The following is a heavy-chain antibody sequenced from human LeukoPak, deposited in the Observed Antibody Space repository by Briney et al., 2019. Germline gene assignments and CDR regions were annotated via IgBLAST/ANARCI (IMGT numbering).Heavy chain of an antibody. Sequence: NPSETLSLTCTVSGYSISSGYYWGWIRQPPGKGLEWIGSIYHSGSTYYNPSLKSRVTISVDTSKNQFSLKLSSVTAADTAVYYCARSGNARDFDYWGQGTLVTVSS. CDR1: GYSISSGYY. D-gene: IGHD1-14*01. CDR2: IYHSGST. J-gene: IGHJ4*02. CDR3: ARSGNARDFDY. V-gene: IGHV4-38-2*02.